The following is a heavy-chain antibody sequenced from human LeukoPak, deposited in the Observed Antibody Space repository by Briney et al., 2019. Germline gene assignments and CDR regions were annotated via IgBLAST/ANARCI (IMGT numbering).Heavy chain of an antibody. D-gene: IGHD3-22*01. CDR1: GFTVSSNY. J-gene: IGHJ4*02. Sequence: PGGSLRLSCAAPGFTVSSNYMSWVRQAPGKGLEWVSVIYSGGSTYYADSVKGRFTISRDKSKNTLYLQMNSLRAEDTAVYYCARDDSSGYHYRFDYWGQGTLVTVSS. V-gene: IGHV3-66*02. CDR3: ARDDSSGYHYRFDY. CDR2: IYSGGST.